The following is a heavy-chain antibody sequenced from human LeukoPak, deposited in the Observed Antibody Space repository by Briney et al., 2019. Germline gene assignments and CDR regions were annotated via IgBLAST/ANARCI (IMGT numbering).Heavy chain of an antibody. CDR3: ARSSSSTSCYGDDDY. V-gene: IGHV1-18*04. J-gene: IGHJ4*02. CDR2: ISAYNGNT. Sequence: AASVKVSCKASGYTFTSYGISWERQAPGQGLEWMGWISAYNGNTNYAQKLQGRVTMTTDTSTSTAYMELRSLRSDDTAVYYCARSSSSTSCYGDDDYWGQGTLVTVSS. D-gene: IGHD2-2*01. CDR1: GYTFTSYG.